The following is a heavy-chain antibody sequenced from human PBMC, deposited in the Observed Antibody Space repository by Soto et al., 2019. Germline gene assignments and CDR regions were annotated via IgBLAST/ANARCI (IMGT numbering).Heavy chain of an antibody. V-gene: IGHV5-51*01. CDR2: IFPSDSDA. CDR1: GYRFTSYW. CDR3: ARKDKSGYFNWFDP. Sequence: GESLKISCRTSGYRFTSYWIAWVRQMPGKGLEWMGIIFPSDSDARYSPSFQGQVTISADRSTSTVFLQWASLKASDTAVYFCARKDKSGYFNWFDPWGQGTLVTVSS. J-gene: IGHJ5*02. D-gene: IGHD3-22*01.